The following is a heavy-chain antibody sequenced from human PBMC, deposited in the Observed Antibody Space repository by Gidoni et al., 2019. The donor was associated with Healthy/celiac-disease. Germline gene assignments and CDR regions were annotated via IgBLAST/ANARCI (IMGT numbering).Heavy chain of an antibody. CDR1: GGSISSGGYY. CDR2: IYYSGST. Sequence: QVQLQESSPGLVKPSQTLSRPCTVLGGSISSGGYYWSWIRQHPGKGLEWIGYIYYSGSTYYNPSLKSRVTISVDTSKNKFSLKLSSVTAADTAVYYCARGTTVTYYYYYYYMDVWGKGTTVTVSS. J-gene: IGHJ6*03. D-gene: IGHD4-17*01. V-gene: IGHV4-31*03. CDR3: ARGTTVTYYYYYYYMDV.